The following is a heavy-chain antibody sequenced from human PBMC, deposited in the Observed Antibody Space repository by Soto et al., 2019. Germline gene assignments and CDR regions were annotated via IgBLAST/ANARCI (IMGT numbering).Heavy chain of an antibody. CDR1: GFTFSSYS. Sequence: EVQLVESGGGLVKPGGSLRLSCAASGFTFSSYSMNWVRQAPGKGLEWVSSISSSSSYIYYADSVKGRFTISRDNAKNSLYLQMNSLRAEDTAVYYCARQARDGYHGDIWGQGTMVTVSS. D-gene: IGHD5-12*01. CDR3: ARQARDGYHGDI. J-gene: IGHJ3*02. CDR2: ISSSSSYI. V-gene: IGHV3-21*01.